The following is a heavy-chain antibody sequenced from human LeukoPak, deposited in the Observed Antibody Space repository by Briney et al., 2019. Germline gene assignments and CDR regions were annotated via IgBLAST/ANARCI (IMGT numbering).Heavy chain of an antibody. Sequence: ASVKVSCKASGYTFTGYYMHWVRQAPGQGLEWMGWINPNSGGTNYAQKFQGRVTMTRDTPISTAYMELSRLRSDDTAVYYCARDGHDYGGNSPHDYWGQGTLVTVSS. J-gene: IGHJ4*02. CDR3: ARDGHDYGGNSPHDY. V-gene: IGHV1-2*02. CDR2: INPNSGGT. D-gene: IGHD4-23*01. CDR1: GYTFTGYY.